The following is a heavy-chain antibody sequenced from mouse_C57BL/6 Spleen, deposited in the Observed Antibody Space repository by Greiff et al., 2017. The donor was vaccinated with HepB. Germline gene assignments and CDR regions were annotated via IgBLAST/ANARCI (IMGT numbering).Heavy chain of an antibody. D-gene: IGHD2-3*01. Sequence: QVQLKESGAELVKPGASVKISCKASGYAFSSYWMNWVKQRPGKGLEWIGQIYPGDGDTNYNGKFKGKATLTADKSSSTAYMQLSSLTSEDSAVYFCARWEEDGYYDAMDYWGQGTSVTVSS. CDR1: GYAFSSYW. CDR2: IYPGDGDT. J-gene: IGHJ4*01. V-gene: IGHV1-80*01. CDR3: ARWEEDGYYDAMDY.